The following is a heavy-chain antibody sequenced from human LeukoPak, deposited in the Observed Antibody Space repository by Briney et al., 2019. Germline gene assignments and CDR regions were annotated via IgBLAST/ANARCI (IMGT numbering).Heavy chain of an antibody. J-gene: IGHJ4*02. V-gene: IGHV3-23*01. CDR3: ANRESTGILDC. Sequence: GGSLRLSCAASGFAFSIYAMSWVRQAPGKGPEWVSSISGSGGSTYDADSVKGRFTISRDNSKNTLYLQMNSLRAEDTAVYYCANRESTGILDCWGQGTLVTVSS. CDR2: ISGSGGST. D-gene: IGHD5-18*01. CDR1: GFAFSIYA.